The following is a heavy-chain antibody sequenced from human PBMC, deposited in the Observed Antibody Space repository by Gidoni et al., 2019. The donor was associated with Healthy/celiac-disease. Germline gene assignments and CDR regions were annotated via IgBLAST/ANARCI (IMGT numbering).Heavy chain of an antibody. CDR3: ATDRYYDGDVLVVRGFDP. V-gene: IGHV1-24*01. Sequence: GAEVKKPGASVKVSCKVSGYTLTELSMHWVRQAPGKGLEWMGGFDPEDGETIYAQKFQGRVTMTEDTSTDTAYMELSSLRSEDTAVYYCATDRYYDGDVLVVRGFDPWGQGTLVTVSS. J-gene: IGHJ5*02. CDR2: FDPEDGET. CDR1: GYTLTELS. D-gene: IGHD3-22*01.